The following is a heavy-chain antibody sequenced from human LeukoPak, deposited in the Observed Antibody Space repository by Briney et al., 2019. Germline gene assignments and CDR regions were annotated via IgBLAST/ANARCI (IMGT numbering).Heavy chain of an antibody. J-gene: IGHJ4*02. CDR1: GFTFSSYS. CDR3: ARNAYGAPLITY. D-gene: IGHD4-17*01. Sequence: GGSLRLSCAASGFTFSSYSMNWVRQAPGKWLEWVSVIYSGGSTYYADSVKGRFTISRDNSKNTLYLQMNSLRAEDTAVYYCARNAYGAPLITYWGQGTLVTVSS. CDR2: IYSGGST. V-gene: IGHV3-53*01.